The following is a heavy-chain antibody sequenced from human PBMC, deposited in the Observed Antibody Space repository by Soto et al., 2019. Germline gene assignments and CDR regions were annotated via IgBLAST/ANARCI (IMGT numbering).Heavy chain of an antibody. CDR2: ISTSGSAI. Sequence: EVQVVESGGGLVQPGGSLRLSCTASGFTFSTYNMNWVRQAPGKGLEWVSFISTSGSAIYYADSVRGRFTISRDNAKSSLFLQMNSLRAEDTALYYCARGSYASGTSVPWGQGTLVTVSS. CDR3: ARGSYASGTSVP. D-gene: IGHD3-10*01. V-gene: IGHV3-48*01. J-gene: IGHJ5*02. CDR1: GFTFSTYN.